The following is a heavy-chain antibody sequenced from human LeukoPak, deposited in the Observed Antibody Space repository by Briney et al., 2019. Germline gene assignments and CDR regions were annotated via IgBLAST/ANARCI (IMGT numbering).Heavy chain of an antibody. V-gene: IGHV3-23*01. CDR1: GFTFSSYA. CDR3: AKELGYCSGGSCVIDY. CDR2: ISGSGGST. D-gene: IGHD2-15*01. J-gene: IGHJ4*02. Sequence: HPGGSLRLSCAASGFTFSSYAMSWVRQAPGKGLEWVSAISGSGGSTYYADSVKGRFTISRDNSKNTLYLQMNSLRAEDTAVYYCAKELGYCSGGSCVIDYWGQGTLVTVSS.